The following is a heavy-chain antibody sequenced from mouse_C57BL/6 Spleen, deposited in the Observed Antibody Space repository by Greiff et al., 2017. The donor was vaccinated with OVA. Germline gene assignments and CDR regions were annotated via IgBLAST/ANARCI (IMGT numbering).Heavy chain of an antibody. D-gene: IGHD2-4*01. CDR3: ARRGELRREYFDV. CDR2: IYWDDDK. V-gene: IGHV8-12*01. J-gene: IGHJ1*03. CDR1: GFSLSTSGMG. Sequence: QVTLKESGPGILQSSQTLSLTCSFSGFSLSTSGMGVSWIRQPSGKGLEWLAHIYWDDDKRYNPSLKSRLTISKDTSRNQVFLKITSVDTADTATYDCARRGELRREYFDVWGTGTTVTVSS.